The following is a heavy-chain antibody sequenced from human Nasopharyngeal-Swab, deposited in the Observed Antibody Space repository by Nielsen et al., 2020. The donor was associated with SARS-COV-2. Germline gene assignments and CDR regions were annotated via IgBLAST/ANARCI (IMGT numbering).Heavy chain of an antibody. CDR2: INAYNGNT. CDR1: GYTFTSYG. V-gene: IGHV1-18*01. D-gene: IGHD1-7*01. J-gene: IGHJ6*03. Sequence: ASVKVSCKASGYTFTSYGISWVRQAPGHGLEWMGWINAYNGNTNYAQKLQGRVTMTTDTSTSTAYMELRSLRSDDTAVYYCARRELELRGYYYYYMDVWGKGTTVTVSS. CDR3: ARRELELRGYYYYYMDV.